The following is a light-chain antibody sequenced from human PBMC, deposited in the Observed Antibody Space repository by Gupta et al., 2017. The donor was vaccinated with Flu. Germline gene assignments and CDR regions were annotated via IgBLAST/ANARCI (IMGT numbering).Light chain of an antibody. CDR3: CSYAGSSTWV. V-gene: IGLV2-23*01. CDR2: EGS. CDR1: SSDVGSYNL. Sequence: QSALTQPASVSGSPEQSITISCTGTSSDVGSYNLVSWYQQHPGKAPKHMIYEGSKRPSGVSNRFSGSKSGNTASLTISGLQAEDEADYYCCSYAGSSTWVFGGGTKLTVL. J-gene: IGLJ3*02.